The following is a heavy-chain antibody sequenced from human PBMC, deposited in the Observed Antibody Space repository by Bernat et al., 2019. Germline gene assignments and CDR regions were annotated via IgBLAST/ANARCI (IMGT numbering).Heavy chain of an antibody. CDR3: ARRPVAVVGKPPPHWVDP. V-gene: IGHV2-5*01. Sequence: QITLKESGPTLLKPTQTLTLTCTFSGFSLTTPGVGVGWIRQPPGKALEWLALIDWYDDKYYSPSLTRRLSITKYTSKNQVVLTVTNIDYLHTATYCARRPVAVVGKPPPHWVDPWGQGTLVTVS. D-gene: IGHD3-22*01. CDR2: IDWYDDK. CDR1: GFSLTTPGVG. J-gene: IGHJ5*02.